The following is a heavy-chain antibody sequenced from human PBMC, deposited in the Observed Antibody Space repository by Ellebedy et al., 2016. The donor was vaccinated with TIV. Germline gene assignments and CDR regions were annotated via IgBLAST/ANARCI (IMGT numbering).Heavy chain of an antibody. CDR2: INPKSGAT. CDR3: ARGACRGHSGHDCPITAVLAGPEFDY. V-gene: IGHV1-2*02. D-gene: IGHD5-12*01. CDR1: GYTLTGYY. J-gene: IGHJ4*02. Sequence: AASVKVYCKTSGYTLTGYYIHWVRQAPGQGLEWMGWINPKSGATDFAHKFQDRVTLTRDTSINTAHMELSRLRLDDTAVNYCARGACRGHSGHDCPITAVLAGPEFDYWGQGTLVIVSS.